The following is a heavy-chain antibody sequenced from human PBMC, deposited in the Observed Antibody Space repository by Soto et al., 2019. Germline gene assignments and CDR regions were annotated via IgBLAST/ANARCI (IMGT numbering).Heavy chain of an antibody. Sequence: SETLSLTCAVYGGSFSGYYWSWIRQPPGKGLEWIGEINHSGSTNYNPSLKSRVTISVDTSKNQFSLKLSSVTAADTAVYYCARGEAAGYWGQGTLVTVSS. D-gene: IGHD6-13*01. CDR3: ARGEAAGY. V-gene: IGHV4-34*01. CDR2: INHSGST. J-gene: IGHJ4*02. CDR1: GGSFSGYY.